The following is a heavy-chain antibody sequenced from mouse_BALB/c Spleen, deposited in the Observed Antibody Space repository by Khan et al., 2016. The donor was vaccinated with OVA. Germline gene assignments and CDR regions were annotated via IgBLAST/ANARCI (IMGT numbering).Heavy chain of an antibody. CDR2: INTETGEP. V-gene: IGHV9-2-1*01. CDR3: ARDLGDAMDY. CDR1: GYPFTDYS. J-gene: IGHJ4*01. D-gene: IGHD2-14*01. Sequence: QIQLVQSGPELKKPGETVKISCKASGYPFTDYSLHWVKQAPGKGLKWMCWINTETGEPTYADDFTGRFAFSLETSASTAYLQMNNLKNEDTATYFCARDLGDAMDYWGQGTSVTDSS.